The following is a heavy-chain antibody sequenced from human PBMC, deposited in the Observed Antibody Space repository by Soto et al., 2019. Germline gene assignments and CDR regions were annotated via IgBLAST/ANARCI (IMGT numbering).Heavy chain of an antibody. J-gene: IGHJ5*02. V-gene: IGHV3-21*01. D-gene: IGHD2-2*02. CDR2: ISSSSSYI. CDR1: WFTFISLS. Sequence: PGGPLRVSCAALWFTFISLSINCVLPAPRKGLEWVSSISSSSSYIYYADSVKGRFTISRDNAKNSLYLQMNSLRAEDTAVYYCARDVVRRLLYRDNWFDPWGQGTLVTVSS. CDR3: ARDVVRRLLYRDNWFDP.